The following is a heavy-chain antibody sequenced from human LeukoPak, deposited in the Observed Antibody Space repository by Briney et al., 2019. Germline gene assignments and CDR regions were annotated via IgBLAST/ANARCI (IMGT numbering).Heavy chain of an antibody. CDR2: IYASGST. CDR1: GGSSNNYY. D-gene: IGHD6-6*01. Sequence: SETLSLTCTVSGGSSNNYYWSWIRQSAGKGLEWIGRIYASGSTYYNPSLKSRVTMSVDTSKNQFSLRLTTVTAADTAEYYCARDSNLEYSSSRGLGRWGQGTLVTVSS. CDR3: ARDSNLEYSSSRGLGR. J-gene: IGHJ4*02. V-gene: IGHV4-4*07.